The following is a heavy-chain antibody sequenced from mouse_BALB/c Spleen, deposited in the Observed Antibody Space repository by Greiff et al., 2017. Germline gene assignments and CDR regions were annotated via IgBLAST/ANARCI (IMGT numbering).Heavy chain of an antibody. D-gene: IGHD2-4*01. Sequence: DVMLVESGGGLVQPGGSLKLSCAASGFTFSSYTMSWVRQTPEKRLEWVAYISNGGGSTYYPDTVKGRFTISRDNAKNTLYLQMSSLKSEDTAMYYCASGDYDGFAYWGQGTLVTVSA. V-gene: IGHV5-12-2*01. CDR2: ISNGGGST. CDR3: ASGDYDGFAY. CDR1: GFTFSSYT. J-gene: IGHJ3*01.